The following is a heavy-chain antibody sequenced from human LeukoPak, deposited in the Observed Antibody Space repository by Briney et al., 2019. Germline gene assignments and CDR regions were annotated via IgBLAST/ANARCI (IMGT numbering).Heavy chain of an antibody. D-gene: IGHD3-10*01. J-gene: IGHJ5*02. CDR2: INHSGST. CDR3: ARVLNYYGSGSYDANWFDP. CDR1: GGSSSGYY. Sequence: SETLSLTCAVYGGSSSGYYWSWIRQPPGKGLEWIGEINHSGSTNYNPSLKSRVTISVDTSKNQFSLKLSSVTAADTAVYYCARVLNYYGSGSYDANWFDPWGQGTLVTVSS. V-gene: IGHV4-34*01.